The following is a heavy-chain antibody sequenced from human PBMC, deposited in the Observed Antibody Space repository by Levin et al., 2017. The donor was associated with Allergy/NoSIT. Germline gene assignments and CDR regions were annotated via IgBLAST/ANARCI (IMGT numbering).Heavy chain of an antibody. D-gene: IGHD6-6*01. J-gene: IGHJ2*01. CDR2: IHNSGDT. CDR3: ARAPPRSNWYYDL. CDR1: GGSISIYY. Sequence: SETLSLTCTVSGGSISIYYWSWFRQPAGKGLEWIGLIHNSGDTNYNPSLKSRVTTSVDTSTNQFSLWSSSVIAADTAFYTCARAPPRSNWYYDLWGRGTLVTVSS. V-gene: IGHV4-4*07.